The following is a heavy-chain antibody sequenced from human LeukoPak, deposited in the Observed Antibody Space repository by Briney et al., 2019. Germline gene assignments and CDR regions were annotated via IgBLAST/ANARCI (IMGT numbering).Heavy chain of an antibody. V-gene: IGHV4-34*01. CDR3: ARESPHYGMDV. CDR1: GGSFSGYY. J-gene: IGHJ6*02. CDR2: INHSGST. Sequence: PSETLSLTCAVYGGSFSGYYWSWIRQPPGKGLEWIGEINHSGSTNYNPSLKSRVTISVDTSKNQFSLKLSSVTAADTAVYYCARESPHYGMDVWGQGTTVTVSS.